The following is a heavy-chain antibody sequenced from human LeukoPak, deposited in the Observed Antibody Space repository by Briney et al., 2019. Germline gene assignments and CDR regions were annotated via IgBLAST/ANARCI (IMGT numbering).Heavy chain of an antibody. Sequence: VASVKVSCKASGYTFTGYYMHWVRQAPGQGLEWMGWINPNSGGTNYAQKFQGRVTMTRDTSITTAYMELSTLRSDDTAVYYCALIGDHAWFDPWGQGTLVTVSS. D-gene: IGHD3-10*01. CDR3: ALIGDHAWFDP. CDR1: GYTFTGYY. V-gene: IGHV1-2*02. J-gene: IGHJ5*02. CDR2: INPNSGGT.